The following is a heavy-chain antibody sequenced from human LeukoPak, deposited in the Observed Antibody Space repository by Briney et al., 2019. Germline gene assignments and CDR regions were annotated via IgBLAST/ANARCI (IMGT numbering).Heavy chain of an antibody. CDR3: ARRKWFGESDFDY. J-gene: IGHJ4*02. CDR2: IYYSGST. Sequence: PSQTLSLTCTVSGGSISSGDYYWSWIRQPPGKSLEWIGYIYYSGSTYYNPSLKSRVTISVDTSKNQFSLKLSSVTAADTAVYYCARRKWFGESDFDYWGQGTLVTVSS. V-gene: IGHV4-30-4*08. CDR1: GGSISSGDYY. D-gene: IGHD3-10*01.